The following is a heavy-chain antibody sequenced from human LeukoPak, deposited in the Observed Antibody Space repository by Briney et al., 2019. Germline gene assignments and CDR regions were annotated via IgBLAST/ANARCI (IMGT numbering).Heavy chain of an antibody. D-gene: IGHD3-16*01. CDR3: ARGGTNRHMDV. J-gene: IGHJ6*03. CDR1: GGSISYYY. CDR2: IYYSGNT. Sequence: SETLSLTCTVSGGSISYYYWSWIRQPPGEGLEWIGYIYYSGNTNYNPSLKSRVTISVDTSKSHFSLRLSPVTAADTAVYYCARGGTNRHMDVWGKGTTVTVS. V-gene: IGHV4-59*01.